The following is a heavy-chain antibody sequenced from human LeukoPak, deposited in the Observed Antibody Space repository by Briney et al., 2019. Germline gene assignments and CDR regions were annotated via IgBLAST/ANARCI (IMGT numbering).Heavy chain of an antibody. CDR1: GYTFTSYY. CDR2: INPSGGST. CDR3: ARGEYDTLTGYYNYFDY. D-gene: IGHD3-9*01. Sequence: ASVKVSCKASGYTFTSYYMHWVRQAPGQGLEWMGIINPSGGSTSYAQKFQGRVTMTRDTSTSTVYMELSSLRPEDTAVYYCARGEYDTLTGYYNYFDYWGQGTLVTVSS. V-gene: IGHV1-46*01. J-gene: IGHJ4*02.